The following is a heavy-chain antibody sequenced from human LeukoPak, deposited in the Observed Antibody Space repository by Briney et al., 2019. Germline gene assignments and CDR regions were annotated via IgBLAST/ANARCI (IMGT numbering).Heavy chain of an antibody. CDR1: GGSISSGGHS. J-gene: IGHJ6*02. Sequence: SETLSLTCTVSGGSISSGGHSWSWIRQPPGKGLEWIGYIYHSGSGSTYYNPSLKSRVTISIDKSKNQFSLKLNSVTAADTAVYYCAGINDFWSGPTLDVWGQGTTVTVSS. V-gene: IGHV4-30-2*01. CDR2: IYHSGSGST. D-gene: IGHD3-3*01. CDR3: AGINDFWSGPTLDV.